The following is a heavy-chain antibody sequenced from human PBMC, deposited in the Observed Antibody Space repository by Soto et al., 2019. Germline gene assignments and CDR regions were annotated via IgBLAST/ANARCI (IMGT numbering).Heavy chain of an antibody. CDR3: ARNPYSWSQNPYYYYYGMDV. V-gene: IGHV3-33*01. Sequence: QVQLVESGGGVVQPGRSLRLSCAASGFTFSSYGMHWVRQAPGKGLEWVAVIWYDGSNKYYADSVKGRFTISRDNSKNTLYLQMNSLRAEDTAVYYCARNPYSWSQNPYYYYYGMDVWGQGTTVTVSS. J-gene: IGHJ6*02. CDR1: GFTFSSYG. CDR2: IWYDGSNK. D-gene: IGHD1-26*01.